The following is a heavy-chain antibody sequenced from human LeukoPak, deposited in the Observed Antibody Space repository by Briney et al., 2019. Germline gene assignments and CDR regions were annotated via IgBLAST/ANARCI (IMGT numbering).Heavy chain of an antibody. CDR2: VSGSGSST. CDR1: GFTFSSYD. D-gene: IGHD2-15*01. CDR3: AKTPRQSMDY. J-gene: IGHJ4*02. V-gene: IGHV3-23*01. Sequence: GGSLRLSCAASGFTFSSYDMSWVRQAPGKGLEWVSAVSGSGSSTYYADSVKGRFTISRDNSKNTLYLQMNSLRAEDTAIYYCAKTPRQSMDYWGQGTLVTVSS.